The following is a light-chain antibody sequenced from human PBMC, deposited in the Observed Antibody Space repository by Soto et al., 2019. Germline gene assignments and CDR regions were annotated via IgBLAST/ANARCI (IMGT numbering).Light chain of an antibody. CDR1: QSVSSN. V-gene: IGKV3-15*01. Sequence: EIVMTQSPATLSVSPGERATLSCRASQSVSSNLAWYQQKPGQAPRLLVYGASTRATGIPARFSGSGSGTQLTLTISSLQSEDFAVYYCQQHNNWPLTFGGGTKV. J-gene: IGKJ4*01. CDR2: GAS. CDR3: QQHNNWPLT.